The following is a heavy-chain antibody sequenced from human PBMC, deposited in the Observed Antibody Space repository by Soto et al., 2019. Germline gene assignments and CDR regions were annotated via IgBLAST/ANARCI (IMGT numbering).Heavy chain of an antibody. D-gene: IGHD6-13*01. CDR2: FNPTSGST. CDR3: ARDLAAGDY. CDR1: GYTFINYY. J-gene: IGHJ4*02. V-gene: IGHV1-46*01. Sequence: QVQLVQSGAEVKKPGASVKLSCKASGYTFINYYIHWVRQAPGQGLEWMGIFNPTSGSTNYAQKFQGRVTLTMDTSTRTVDMELSGLRFDDTAVYYCARDLAAGDYWGQGTLVTVSS.